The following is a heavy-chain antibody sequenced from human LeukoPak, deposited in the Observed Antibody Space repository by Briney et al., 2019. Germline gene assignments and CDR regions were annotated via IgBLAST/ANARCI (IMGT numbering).Heavy chain of an antibody. CDR2: IKQDGSEK. CDR3: ARVDSSGWYESYYYYGMDV. V-gene: IGHV3-7*01. Sequence: GGSLRLSCAASGFTFSSYWMSWVRQAPGKGLEWVANIKQDGSEKYYVDSVKGRFTISRDNAKNSLYLQMNSLRAEDTAVYYCARVDSSGWYESYYYYGMDVWGQGTTVTVSS. D-gene: IGHD6-19*01. CDR1: GFTFSSYW. J-gene: IGHJ6*02.